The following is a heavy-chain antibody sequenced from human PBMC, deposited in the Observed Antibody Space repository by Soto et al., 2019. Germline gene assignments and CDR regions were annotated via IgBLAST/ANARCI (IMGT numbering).Heavy chain of an antibody. V-gene: IGHV1-69*19. CDR2: IVPMFGTE. J-gene: IGHJ4*02. D-gene: IGHD3-10*01. Sequence: QVQLVQSGAEVRKPGSSVKVSCMASGDSFSRDAFSWVRQAPGQGLEWMGGIVPMFGTENYAEKFHERVRIIAYESTSTFYLEFRSLISEDPAVYYCPSAVELASAHVRNWGQGSAVIVSS. CDR3: PSAVELASAHVRN. CDR1: GDSFSRDA.